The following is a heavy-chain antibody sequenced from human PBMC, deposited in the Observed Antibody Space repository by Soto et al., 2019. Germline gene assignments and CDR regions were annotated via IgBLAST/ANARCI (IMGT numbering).Heavy chain of an antibody. D-gene: IGHD2-2*01. CDR2: INHNGST. J-gene: IGHJ6*02. CDR3: ARSGLVLPAAMIERRKVQYYYYGMDV. Sequence: PSETLSLTCAVYGGSFSGYYWSWIRQPPGKGLEWIGEINHNGSTNYNPSLKSRVTISVDTSKNQFSLKLSSVTAADTAVYYCARSGLVLPAAMIERRKVQYYYYGMDVWGQGTTVTVSS. CDR1: GGSFSGYY. V-gene: IGHV4-34*01.